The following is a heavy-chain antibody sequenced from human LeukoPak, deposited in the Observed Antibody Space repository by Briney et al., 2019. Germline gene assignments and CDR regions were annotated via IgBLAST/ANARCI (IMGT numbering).Heavy chain of an antibody. Sequence: SGPTLVKPTETLTLTCNLSGFSFSTRGVGVGWIRQPPGEALEWLALFYWDDDKRYSPSLRSRLTITKDTSKNQVVLTMTNMDPVDTATYYCAHTRYDDILTGYFIHWGQGTLVTVSS. D-gene: IGHD3-9*01. CDR3: AHTRYDDILTGYFIH. CDR2: FYWDDDK. V-gene: IGHV2-5*02. CDR1: GFSFSTRGVG. J-gene: IGHJ4*02.